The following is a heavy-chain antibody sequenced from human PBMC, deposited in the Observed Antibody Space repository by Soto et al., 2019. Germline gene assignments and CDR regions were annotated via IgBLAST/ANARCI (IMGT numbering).Heavy chain of an antibody. CDR2: ISGSGGST. CDR1: GFTFSSYA. D-gene: IGHD4-17*01. CDR3: AKNGDYGFFPRCDP. J-gene: IGHJ5*02. Sequence: EVQLLESGGGLVQPGGSLRLSCAASGFTFSSYAMSWVRQAPGKGLEWVSAISGSGGSTYYADSVKGRFTISRDNSKNTLYLQMNSLRAEDTAVYYWAKNGDYGFFPRCDPWGQGTLVTVSS. V-gene: IGHV3-23*01.